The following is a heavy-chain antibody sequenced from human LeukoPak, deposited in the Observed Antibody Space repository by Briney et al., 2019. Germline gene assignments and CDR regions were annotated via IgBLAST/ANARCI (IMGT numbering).Heavy chain of an antibody. J-gene: IGHJ4*02. Sequence: SQTLSLTCAISGDTVSSNSAAWNWIRQSPSRGLERLGRTYYRSKWYNGYSVSVRSRIPINPDKSKNKFSLQLNSVTPEDTAVYYCASSIDGYIVYWGQGTLVTVSS. CDR1: GDTVSSNSAA. CDR3: ASSIDGYIVY. D-gene: IGHD2-21*01. CDR2: TYYRSKWYN. V-gene: IGHV6-1*01.